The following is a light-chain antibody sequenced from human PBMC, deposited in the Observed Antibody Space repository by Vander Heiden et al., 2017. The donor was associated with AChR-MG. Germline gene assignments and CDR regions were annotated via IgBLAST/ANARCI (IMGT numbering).Light chain of an antibody. CDR2: EVN. J-gene: IGLJ3*02. CDR1: SSDVGGYNY. Sequence: QSALTQPPSASGSPGQSVTIPRTGTSSDVGGYNYVSWYKHHPGKAPKLMIYEVNKRPSGVPDRFSGSKSGNTASLTVSGLQAEDETDYYCSSYAANNVVVFGGGTKLTVL. CDR3: SSYAANNVVV. V-gene: IGLV2-8*01.